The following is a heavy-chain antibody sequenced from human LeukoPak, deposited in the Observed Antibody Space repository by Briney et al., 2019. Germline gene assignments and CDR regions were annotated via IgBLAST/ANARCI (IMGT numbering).Heavy chain of an antibody. V-gene: IGHV3-9*01. CDR2: ISWNSGSI. CDR3: AKDIGPVIAAAGPWGYFDY. CDR1: GFTFDDYA. J-gene: IGHJ4*02. Sequence: GGSLRLSCAASGFTFDDYAMHWLRQAPGKGLEWVSGISWNSGSIGYADSVKGRFTISRDNAKNSLYLQMNSLRAEDTALYYCAKDIGPVIAAAGPWGYFDYWGQGTLVTVSS. D-gene: IGHD6-13*01.